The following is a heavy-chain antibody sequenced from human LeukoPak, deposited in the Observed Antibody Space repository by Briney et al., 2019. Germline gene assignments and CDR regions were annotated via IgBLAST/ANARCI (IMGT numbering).Heavy chain of an antibody. CDR1: GYTFSSYY. CDR3: ARGGLRYFDWFDY. J-gene: IGHJ4*02. V-gene: IGHV1-46*01. D-gene: IGHD3-9*01. Sequence: GASVKVSCKASGYTFSSYYMHWVRQAPGRGLEWMGIINPTGGSTSYAQKFQGRVTMTRDTSTSTVYMEVSSLRSEDTAVYYCARGGLRYFDWFDYWGQGTLVTVSS. CDR2: INPTGGST.